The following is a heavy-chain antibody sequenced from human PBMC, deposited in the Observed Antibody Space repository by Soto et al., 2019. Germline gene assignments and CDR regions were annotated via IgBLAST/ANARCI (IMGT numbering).Heavy chain of an antibody. J-gene: IGHJ6*02. CDR2: IYYSGST. CDR3: ARGIAVAGINYGMDV. V-gene: IGHV4-39*01. D-gene: IGHD6-19*01. CDR1: GGSISSSSYY. Sequence: SETLSLTCTVPGGSISSSSYYWGWIRQPPGKGLEWIGSIYYSGSTYYNPSLKSRVTISVDTSKNQFSLKLSSVTAADTAVYYCARGIAVAGINYGMDVWGQGTTVT.